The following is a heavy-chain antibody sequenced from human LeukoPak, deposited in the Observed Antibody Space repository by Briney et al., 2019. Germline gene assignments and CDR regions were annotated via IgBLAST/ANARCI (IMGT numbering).Heavy chain of an antibody. CDR1: GFTFSSYS. CDR3: ARGIFGFANWFDP. Sequence: GGSLRLSCAASGFTFSSYSMNWVRQAPGKGLEWVSSISSSSYIYYADSVKGRFTISRDNAKNSLYLQMNSLRAEDTAVCYCARGIFGFANWFDPWGQGTLVTVSS. V-gene: IGHV3-21*01. CDR2: ISSSSYI. J-gene: IGHJ5*02. D-gene: IGHD3-3*01.